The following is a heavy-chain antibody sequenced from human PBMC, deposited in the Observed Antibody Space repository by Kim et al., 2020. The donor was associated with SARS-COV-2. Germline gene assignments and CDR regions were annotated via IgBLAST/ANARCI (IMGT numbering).Heavy chain of an antibody. Sequence: SETLSLTCIVSGGSISNYYWSWIRQPPGKGLEWIGYIYYSGSTNYSPSLKSRVTISVDTSKNQFSLKLSSVTDADTAVYYCAKSPDFWSGYRFDPWGQGTLVTVSS. CDR3: AKSPDFWSGYRFDP. CDR2: IYYSGST. J-gene: IGHJ5*02. V-gene: IGHV4-59*01. CDR1: GGSISNYY. D-gene: IGHD3-3*01.